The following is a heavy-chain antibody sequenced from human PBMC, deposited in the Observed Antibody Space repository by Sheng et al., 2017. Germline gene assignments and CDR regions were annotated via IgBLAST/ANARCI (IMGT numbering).Heavy chain of an antibody. Sequence: EERLVESGGILVQPGEVPESLLCSLWIHLQHLFHDLGPPDSREGAGVLSIINGDGATTYYADSVKGRFTTSRDNAKNTLYLLMNNLRAEDTALYYCVRLGCGSAACPGIVGRYYMDVWGRGTTVTVSS. CDR1: IHLQHLF. CDR2: INGDGATT. D-gene: IGHD2-21*01. V-gene: IGHV3-23*04. CDR3: VRLGCGSAACPGIVGRYYMDV. J-gene: IGHJ6*03.